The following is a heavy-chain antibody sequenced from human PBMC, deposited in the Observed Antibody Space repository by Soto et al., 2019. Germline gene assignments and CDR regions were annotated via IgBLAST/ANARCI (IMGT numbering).Heavy chain of an antibody. V-gene: IGHV4-39*01. CDR2: IYYSGST. CDR3: ARHPSAFWFDP. Sequence: QLQLQESGPGLVKPSETLSLTCSVSGGSISSSSYFWGWIRQPPGKGLEWIGSIYYSGSTYYNPSLKSRATVSLDTSQNHFSLKLSSVTAADTAVYYGARHPSAFWFDPWGQGTLVTVSS. D-gene: IGHD6-19*01. J-gene: IGHJ5*02. CDR1: GGSISSSSYF.